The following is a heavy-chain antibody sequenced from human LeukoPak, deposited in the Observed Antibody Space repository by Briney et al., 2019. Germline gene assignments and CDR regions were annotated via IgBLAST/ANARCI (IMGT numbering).Heavy chain of an antibody. D-gene: IGHD1-26*01. Sequence: GGTLGPSCAVSGFTFSSYGMSWVRQAPGKGLEWVSGISSIDGSTYYADSVKGRFTVSRDNSKNTLYLQMNSLRAEDTAVYYCAKVASGSYYNWPFDYWGQGTLVTVSS. CDR3: AKVASGSYYNWPFDY. V-gene: IGHV3-23*01. CDR2: ISSIDGST. CDR1: GFTFSSYG. J-gene: IGHJ4*02.